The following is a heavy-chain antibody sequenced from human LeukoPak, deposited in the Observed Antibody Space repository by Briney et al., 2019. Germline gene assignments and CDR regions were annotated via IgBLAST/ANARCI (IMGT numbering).Heavy chain of an antibody. D-gene: IGHD3-3*01. CDR1: GFTFSGFW. CDR2: IQQDGIEK. J-gene: IGHJ4*02. CDR3: ARDQYDTWSRRGNFDS. Sequence: GGSLRLSCAASGFTFSGFWMSWVRQPPGKGLEWVANIQQDGIEKYYVDSVKGRFTISRDNAKNSLFLQMNSLRAEDTAVYYCARDQYDTWSRRGNFDSWGQGTLVIVSS. V-gene: IGHV3-7*03.